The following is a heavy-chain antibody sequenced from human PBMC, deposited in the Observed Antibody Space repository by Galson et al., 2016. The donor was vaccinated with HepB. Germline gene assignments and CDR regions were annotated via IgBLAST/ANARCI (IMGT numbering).Heavy chain of an antibody. Sequence: SVKVSCKASGYTFTSYGISWVRQAPGQGLEWMGWVATYNGDTTYAQKFQGRLTMTTDTSTTTAYMELRSLRFDDTAVYYCARDRIKVVPPVIDWFDPWGQGTLVTVSS. CDR1: GYTFTSYG. CDR3: ARDRIKVVPPVIDWFDP. CDR2: VATYNGDT. D-gene: IGHD2-2*01. J-gene: IGHJ5*02. V-gene: IGHV1-18*04.